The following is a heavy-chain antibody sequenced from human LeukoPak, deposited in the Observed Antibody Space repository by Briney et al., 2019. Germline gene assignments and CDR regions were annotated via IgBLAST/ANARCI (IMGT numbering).Heavy chain of an antibody. CDR2: ISAYNGNT. CDR1: GYTFTSYG. D-gene: IGHD1-26*01. J-gene: IGHJ4*02. V-gene: IGHV1-18*01. CDR3: ASATFGLGATRHFDY. Sequence: ASVKVSCKASGYTFTSYGISWVRQAPGQGLEWMGWISAYNGNTNYAQKLQGRVTMTTDTSTSTAYMELRSLRSDDTAVYYCASATFGLGATRHFDYWGQGTLVTVSS.